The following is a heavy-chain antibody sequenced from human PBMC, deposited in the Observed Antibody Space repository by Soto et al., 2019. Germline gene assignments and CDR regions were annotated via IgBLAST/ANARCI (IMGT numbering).Heavy chain of an antibody. V-gene: IGHV1-46*01. D-gene: IGHD1-20*01. Sequence: ASVNVSCKASGYTFTSYYMHWVRQAPGQGLEWMGIINPSGGSTSYAQKFQGRVTMTRDTSKNQFSLKVSGVSAADTAVYYCATSQKGYNWNYFDHWGQGALVTVSS. CDR3: ATSQKGYNWNYFDH. CDR1: GYTFTSYY. J-gene: IGHJ4*02. CDR2: INPSGGST.